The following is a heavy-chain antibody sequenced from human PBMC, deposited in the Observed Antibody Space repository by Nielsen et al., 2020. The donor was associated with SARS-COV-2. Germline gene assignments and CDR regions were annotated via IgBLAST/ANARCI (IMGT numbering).Heavy chain of an antibody. V-gene: IGHV3-23*01. J-gene: IGHJ4*02. CDR2: IGGSGIT. CDR3: AKEDWHFDY. CDR1: GFIFSDYA. D-gene: IGHD3/OR15-3a*01. Sequence: GESLKISCAASGFIFSDYAMAWVRQAPGKGLEWVSGIGGSGITYFADSVKGRFSISRDNSKNMVYLQMKSLRAEDTAVYYCAKEDWHFDYWGQGTLVTVSS.